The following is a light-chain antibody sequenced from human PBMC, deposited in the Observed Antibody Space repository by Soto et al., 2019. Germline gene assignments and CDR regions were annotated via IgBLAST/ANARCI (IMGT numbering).Light chain of an antibody. CDR2: GAS. CDR1: QSVSSD. J-gene: IGKJ3*01. V-gene: IGKV3-15*01. Sequence: EVVMTQSPATLSLSPGERATLSCRASQSVSSDLAWYQQKPGQAPRLLIYGASTRATDIPARFSGGGSGTEFTLTISNLQSEDFGIYYCQQYNDWPPNTFGPGTKVDIK. CDR3: QQYNDWPPNT.